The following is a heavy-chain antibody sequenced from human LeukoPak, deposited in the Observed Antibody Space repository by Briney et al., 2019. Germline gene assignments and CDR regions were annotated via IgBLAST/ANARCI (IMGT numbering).Heavy chain of an antibody. D-gene: IGHD3-22*01. V-gene: IGHV3-11*01. J-gene: IGHJ4*02. CDR1: GFTFSDYY. CDR2: ISSSGSTI. Sequence: PGGSLRLSCAASGFTFSDYYMSWIRQAPGKGLEWVSYISSSGSTIYYADSVKGRFTISRDNAKNSLYLQMNSLRAEDTAVYYCASPYYYDSSGPDRDYWGQGTLVTVSS. CDR3: ASPYYYDSSGPDRDY.